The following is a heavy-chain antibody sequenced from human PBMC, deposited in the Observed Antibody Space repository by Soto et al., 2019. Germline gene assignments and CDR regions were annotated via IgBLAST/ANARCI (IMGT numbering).Heavy chain of an antibody. Sequence: QVQLVESGGGVVQPGRSLRLSCAVSGFTFSSHAMHWVRQAPGKGLEWVALISSDGSNKYYADSVKGRFTTSRDNSKNTMYLQMNSLSVEDTAVYYCARDDEGGSDCELGYWGQGALVIVSS. V-gene: IGHV3-30-3*01. J-gene: IGHJ4*02. CDR1: GFTFSSHA. D-gene: IGHD1-26*01. CDR2: ISSDGSNK. CDR3: ARDDEGGSDCELGY.